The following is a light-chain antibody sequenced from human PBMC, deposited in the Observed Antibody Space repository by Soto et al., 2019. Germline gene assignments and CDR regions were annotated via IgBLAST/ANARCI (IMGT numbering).Light chain of an antibody. CDR1: SSDVGSYSL. J-gene: IGLJ1*01. CDR2: EGS. Sequence: QSVLTQPASVSGSPGQSITISCTGTSSDVGSYSLVSWYQQHPGKAPKLMIYEGSKRPSGVSNRFSGSKSGNTASLTISGLQAEDEADYYCCSYAGSPYVFGTGTKVTVL. V-gene: IGLV2-23*01. CDR3: CSYAGSPYV.